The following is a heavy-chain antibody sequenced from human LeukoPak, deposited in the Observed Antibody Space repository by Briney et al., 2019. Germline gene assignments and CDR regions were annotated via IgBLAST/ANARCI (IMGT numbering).Heavy chain of an antibody. CDR2: IRSKAFGVTT. CDR1: GFTFADYA. Sequence: GGSLRLSCKSSGFTFADYAMSWVRQAPGKGLEWVGFIRSKAFGVTTDYGASVKGRFTVSRDDSKSIAYLQMNSLKTEDTAVYYCTRDCSGSSCYEEMDYWGQGTLVTVSS. CDR3: TRDCSGSSCYEEMDY. D-gene: IGHD2-15*01. V-gene: IGHV3-49*04. J-gene: IGHJ4*02.